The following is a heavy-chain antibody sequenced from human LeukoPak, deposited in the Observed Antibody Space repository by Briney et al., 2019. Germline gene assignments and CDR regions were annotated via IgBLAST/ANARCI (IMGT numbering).Heavy chain of an antibody. J-gene: IGHJ5*02. D-gene: IGHD2/OR15-2a*01. CDR3: ARDVTGPGNNWFDP. CDR1: GGTFNNYS. CDR2: IIPIFGTA. Sequence: SVKVSCKASGGTFNNYSISWVRKAPGQGLEWMGGIIPIFGTANYAQKFQGRVTITADESTSTAYMELSSLRSEDTAVYYCARDVTGPGNNWFDPWGQGTLVTVSS. V-gene: IGHV1-69*13.